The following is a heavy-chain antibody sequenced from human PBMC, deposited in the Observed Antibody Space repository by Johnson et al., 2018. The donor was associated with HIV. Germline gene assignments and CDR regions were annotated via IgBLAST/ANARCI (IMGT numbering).Heavy chain of an antibody. CDR2: VNWNADTT. CDR3: AREGGGSNEDDAFDI. V-gene: IGHV3-20*04. Sequence: EVQLVESGGTVVRPGGSLRLSCAASGFNLDDYGMSLVRQAPGKGLEWVSGVNWNADTTSYAGSVKGRFTISSDTAKKSLYLQMNSLRVEDTALYYCAREGGGSNEDDAFDIWGQGTMVTVSS. CDR1: GFNLDDYG. J-gene: IGHJ3*02. D-gene: IGHD1-26*01.